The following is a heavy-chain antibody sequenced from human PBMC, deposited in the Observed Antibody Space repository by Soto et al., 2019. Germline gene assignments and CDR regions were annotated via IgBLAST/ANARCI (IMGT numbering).Heavy chain of an antibody. J-gene: IGHJ6*02. CDR1: GGTFSSYT. V-gene: IGHV1-69*02. CDR3: ARARRITIFGVVIRGLIYYGMDV. Sequence: SVKVSCKASGGTFSSYTISWVRQAPGQGLEWMGRIIPILGIANYVQKFQGRVTMTRDTSTSTVYMELSSLRSEDTAVYYCARARRITIFGVVIRGLIYYGMDVWGQGTTVTVSS. CDR2: IIPILGIA. D-gene: IGHD3-3*01.